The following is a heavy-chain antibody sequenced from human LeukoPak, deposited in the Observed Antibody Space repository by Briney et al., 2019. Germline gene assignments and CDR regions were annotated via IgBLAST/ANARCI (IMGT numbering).Heavy chain of an antibody. CDR2: IYYSGST. Sequence: SETLSLTCIVSGGSISSTSSNNYHWGWIRQPPGKGLEWIGSIYYSGSTYYNPSLKSRVTISVDTSKNQFSLKLSSVTAADTAVYYCASRGSYLAVHYWGQGTLVTVSS. J-gene: IGHJ4*02. CDR1: GGSISSTSSNNYH. V-gene: IGHV4-39*01. D-gene: IGHD1-26*01. CDR3: ASRGSYLAVHY.